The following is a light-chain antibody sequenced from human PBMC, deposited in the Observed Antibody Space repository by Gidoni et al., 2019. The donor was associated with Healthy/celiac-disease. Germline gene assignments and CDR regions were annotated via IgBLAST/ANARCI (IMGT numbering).Light chain of an antibody. J-gene: IGKJ5*01. CDR2: DAS. Sequence: ELVLTRSPATLSLSPGERATLSCRASQSVSSYLAWYQQKPGQAPRLLIYDASNRATGSPARFSGSGSGTDFTITISSLEHEDFAVYYCQQRSNWAPITFGQGTRLEIK. CDR3: QQRSNWAPIT. V-gene: IGKV3-11*01. CDR1: QSVSSY.